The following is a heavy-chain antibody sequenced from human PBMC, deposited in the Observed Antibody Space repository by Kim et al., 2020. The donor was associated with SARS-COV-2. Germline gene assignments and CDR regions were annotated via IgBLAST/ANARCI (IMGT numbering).Heavy chain of an antibody. CDR2: IYYSGST. J-gene: IGHJ6*02. D-gene: IGHD6-13*01. Sequence: SETLSLTCTVSGGSISSGGYYWSWIRQHPGKGLEWIGYIYYSGSTYYNPSLKSRVTISVDTSKNQFSLKLSSVTAADTAVYYCARDLMMAAAGTYYYYGMDVWGQGTTVTVSS. V-gene: IGHV4-31*03. CDR3: ARDLMMAAAGTYYYYGMDV. CDR1: GGSISSGGYY.